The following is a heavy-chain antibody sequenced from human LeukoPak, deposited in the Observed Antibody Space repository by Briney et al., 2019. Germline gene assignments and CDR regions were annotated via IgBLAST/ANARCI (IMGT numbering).Heavy chain of an antibody. D-gene: IGHD3-22*01. CDR3: ARVNSYYDSSGYFAF. CDR1: GGSISSDGYY. J-gene: IGHJ4*02. V-gene: IGHV4-31*03. CDR2: IYYTGST. Sequence: SETLSLTCTVSGGSISSDGYYWSWIRQHPGKGLEWIGYIYYTGSTYYNPSLESRVTISVDTSKNQFSLKLSSVTAADTAVFYCARVNSYYDSSGYFAFWGQGTLVTVSS.